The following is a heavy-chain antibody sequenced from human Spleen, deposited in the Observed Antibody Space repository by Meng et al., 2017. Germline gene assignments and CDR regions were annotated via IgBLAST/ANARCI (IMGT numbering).Heavy chain of an antibody. CDR3: ARHRDIMTASFDI. CDR1: GYTFSRYA. V-gene: IGHV1-3*01. CDR2: INAGNGKT. D-gene: IGHD2-21*02. J-gene: IGHJ3*02. Sequence: QVQLVQSGAEVMKPGASVKVPCKASGYTFSRYAMHWVRQAPGQRLEWMGCINAGNGKTKYSQKFQGRVTITRDTSANTAYMELSSLRSEDTAVYYCARHRDIMTASFDIWGQGTMVTVSS.